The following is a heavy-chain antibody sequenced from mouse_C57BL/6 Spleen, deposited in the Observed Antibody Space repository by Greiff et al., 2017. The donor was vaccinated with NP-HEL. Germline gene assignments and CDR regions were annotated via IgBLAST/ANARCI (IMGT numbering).Heavy chain of an antibody. CDR2: IDPEDGDT. D-gene: IGHD1-1*01. V-gene: IGHV14-1*01. CDR3: THGSRRGYFDY. Sequence: VQLQQSGAELVRPGASVKLSCTASGFNFTDYYMHWVKQRPEQGLEWIGRIDPEDGDTEYAPKFQGKATMTADTSSNTAYLQLSSLTSEDTAVDYCTHGSRRGYFDYWGQGTTLTVSS. CDR1: GFNFTDYY. J-gene: IGHJ2*01.